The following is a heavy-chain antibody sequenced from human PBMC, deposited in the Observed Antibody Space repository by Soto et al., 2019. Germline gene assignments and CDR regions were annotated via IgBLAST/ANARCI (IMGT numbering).Heavy chain of an antibody. V-gene: IGHV2-26*01. D-gene: IGHD6-13*01. J-gene: IGHJ3*02. CDR1: GFSLSNARMG. Sequence: SGPTLVNPTETLTLTCTVSGFSLSNARMGVSWIRQPPGKALEWLAHIFSNDEKSYSTSLKSRLTISKDTSKSQVVLTMTNMDPVDTATYYCARIELSGYSSSWYTTRQIGVAFDIWGQGTMVTVSS. CDR2: IFSNDEK. CDR3: ARIELSGYSSSWYTTRQIGVAFDI.